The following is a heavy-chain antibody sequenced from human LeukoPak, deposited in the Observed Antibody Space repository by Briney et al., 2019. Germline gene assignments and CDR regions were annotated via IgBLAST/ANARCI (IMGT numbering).Heavy chain of an antibody. CDR3: AGDFWSGYSYYYYYMDV. CDR1: GGTFSSYA. D-gene: IGHD3-3*01. Sequence: SVKVSCKASGGTFSSYAISWVRQAPGQGLEWMGGIIPIFGTANYAQKFQGRVTITTDESTSTAYMELSSLRSEDTAVYYCAGDFWSGYSYYYYYMDVWGKGTTVTVSS. CDR2: IIPIFGTA. V-gene: IGHV1-69*05. J-gene: IGHJ6*03.